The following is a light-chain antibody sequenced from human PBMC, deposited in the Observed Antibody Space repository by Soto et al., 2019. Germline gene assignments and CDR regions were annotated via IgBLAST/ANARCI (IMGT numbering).Light chain of an antibody. V-gene: IGLV2-11*01. CDR2: DVS. CDR3: CSYAGSYSWV. Sequence: QSALTQPRSVSGSPGQSVTISCTGTGSDVGAYKYVSWYQQHPGKAPKFIIYDVSERPSGVPDRFSGSKSGDTASLTISGLQVEDEADYYCCSYAGSYSWVFVGGTKLTVL. J-gene: IGLJ3*02. CDR1: GSDVGAYKY.